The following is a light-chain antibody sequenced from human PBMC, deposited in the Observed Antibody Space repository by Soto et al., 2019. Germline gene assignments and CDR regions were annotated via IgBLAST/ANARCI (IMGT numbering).Light chain of an antibody. Sequence: QSALTQPPSVSGSPGQSVTISGTGTSSDVGNYNHVSWYQQSPGAAPQLMIYEVDKRPSGVPDRFFGSKSGNTASLTISGLQAEDEADYYCSSFTSTRTPWVFGGGTKLTVL. CDR3: SSFTSTRTPWV. V-gene: IGLV2-18*02. CDR1: SSDVGNYNH. CDR2: EVD. J-gene: IGLJ3*02.